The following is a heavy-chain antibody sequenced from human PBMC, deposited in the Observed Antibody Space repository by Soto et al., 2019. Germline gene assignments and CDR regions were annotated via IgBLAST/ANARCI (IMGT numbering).Heavy chain of an antibody. CDR2: ISAYNGNT. D-gene: IGHD3-22*01. CDR3: ARADSSGYYYYFDY. V-gene: IGHV1-18*01. Sequence: ASVKVSCKASGYTFTSYGISWVRQAPGQGLEWMGWISAYNGNTNYAQKLQGRVTMTTDTSTSTAYMGLRSLRSDDTAVYYCARADSSGYYYYFDYWGQGTLVTVSS. J-gene: IGHJ4*02. CDR1: GYTFTSYG.